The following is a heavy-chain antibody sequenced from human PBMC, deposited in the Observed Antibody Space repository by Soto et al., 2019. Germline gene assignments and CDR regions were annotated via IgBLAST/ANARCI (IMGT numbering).Heavy chain of an antibody. CDR2: TYYRSKWYN. J-gene: IGHJ3*02. V-gene: IGHV6-1*01. CDR3: ASQEGYGFDI. CDR1: GDSVSSKSVA. Sequence: SQTLSLTCAIYGDSVSSKSVAWNWIRQSPSRGLEWLGRTYYRSKWYNDYAVSVKSRITINLDTSKNQFSLQLNSVTPEDTAVYYGASQEGYGFDIWGQGTMVTVSS.